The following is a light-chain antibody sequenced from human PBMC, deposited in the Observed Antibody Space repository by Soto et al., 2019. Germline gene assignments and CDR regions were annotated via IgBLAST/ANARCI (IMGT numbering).Light chain of an antibody. V-gene: IGKV3-20*01. CDR3: QRYGSSRT. CDR2: GAS. Sequence: EIVMTQSPGTLSVSPGERATLSCRASQSVSSSYLAWYQQKPGQAPRLLIYGASSRATGIPDRFSGSGSGTDFALTFSRLGPEDFPVYYYQRYGSSRTFGQGTRVDIK. CDR1: QSVSSSY. J-gene: IGKJ5*01.